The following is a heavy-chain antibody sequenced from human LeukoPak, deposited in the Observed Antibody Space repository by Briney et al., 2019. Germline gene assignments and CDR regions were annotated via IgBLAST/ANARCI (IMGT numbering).Heavy chain of an antibody. V-gene: IGHV4-61*02. CDR2: IYKSGST. J-gene: IGHJ5*02. CDR3: ARDLVSYSSSLNWFDP. Sequence: PSQTLSLTCTVSGGSISSGSFFWSWIRQPAGKGLEWIGRIYKSGSTNYNPSLKSRVTMSFNTSKNQFSLKLSSVTAADTAVYYCARDLVSYSSSLNWFDPWGQGTLVTVSS. CDR1: GGSISSGSFF. D-gene: IGHD6-13*01.